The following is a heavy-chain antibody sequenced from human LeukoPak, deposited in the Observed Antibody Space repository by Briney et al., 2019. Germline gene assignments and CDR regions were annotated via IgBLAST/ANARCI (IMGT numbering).Heavy chain of an antibody. D-gene: IGHD3-9*01. CDR2: TYYRSKWYN. CDR3: ARDLSVGDILTGYFYYYYGTDV. J-gene: IGHJ6*02. Sequence: SQTLSLTCAISGDSVSSNSAAWNWIRQSPSRGLEWLGRTYYRSKWYNDYAVSVKSRITINPDTSKNQFSLQLNSVTPEDTAVYYCARDLSVGDILTGYFYYYYGTDVWGQGTTVTVSS. CDR1: GDSVSSNSAA. V-gene: IGHV6-1*01.